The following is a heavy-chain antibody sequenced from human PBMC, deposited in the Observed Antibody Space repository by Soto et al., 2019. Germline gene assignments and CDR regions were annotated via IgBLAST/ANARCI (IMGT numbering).Heavy chain of an antibody. D-gene: IGHD6-19*01. CDR1: GFTFSSYA. CDR2: ISYDGSNK. V-gene: IGHV3-30-3*01. Sequence: GGSLRLSCPASGFTFSSYAMHWVRQAPGKGLEWVAVISYDGSNKYYADSVKGRFTISRDNSKNTLYLQMNSLRAEDTAVYYCARGYSSGWHRWYYYGMDVWGQGTTVTVSS. J-gene: IGHJ6*02. CDR3: ARGYSSGWHRWYYYGMDV.